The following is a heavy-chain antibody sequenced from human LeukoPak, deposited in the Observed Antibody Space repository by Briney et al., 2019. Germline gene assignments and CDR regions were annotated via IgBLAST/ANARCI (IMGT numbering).Heavy chain of an antibody. D-gene: IGHD2-15*01. CDR3: ATLTIGIYYYYYMDV. V-gene: IGHV4-4*07. J-gene: IGHJ6*03. CDR1: GGSISSYY. CDR2: IYTSGST. Sequence: PSETLSLTCTVSGGSISSYYWCWSRQPPGKGLEWIGRIYTSGSTNYNPSLKSRVTMSVDTSKNQFSLKLSSVTAADTAVYYCATLTIGIYYYYYMDVWGKGTTVTVSS.